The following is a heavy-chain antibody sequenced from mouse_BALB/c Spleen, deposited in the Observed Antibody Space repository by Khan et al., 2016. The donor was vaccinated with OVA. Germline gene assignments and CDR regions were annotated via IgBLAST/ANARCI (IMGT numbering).Heavy chain of an antibody. CDR3: ATSYFYGYYFDY. CDR1: GFTFTSYG. V-gene: IGHV5-17*02. CDR2: ISSDSSTI. Sequence: LVQSGGSRKLSYVASGFTFTSYGMHWIRQAPEKGLEWVAYISSDSSTIYYADTVKGRFTISRDNPKNTLFLQMTSLRSGDTAMYFCATSYFYGYYFDYWGQGTTLTVSS. D-gene: IGHD1-1*01. J-gene: IGHJ2*01.